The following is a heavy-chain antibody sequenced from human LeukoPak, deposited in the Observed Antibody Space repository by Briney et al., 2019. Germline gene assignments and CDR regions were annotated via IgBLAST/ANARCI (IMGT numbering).Heavy chain of an antibody. Sequence: PGGSLRLSCAATGFSFKDYGMHWVRQPPGEGLEWVSAINWNGGGTDYADSVKGRFTISRDNAKNSLYLQLSSLRPEDTALYYCAKHLTATNTYIFFGLDVWGQGTSVTVSS. CDR2: INWNGGGT. J-gene: IGHJ6*02. CDR3: AKHLTATNTYIFFGLDV. D-gene: IGHD1-26*01. CDR1: GFSFKDYG. V-gene: IGHV3-9*01.